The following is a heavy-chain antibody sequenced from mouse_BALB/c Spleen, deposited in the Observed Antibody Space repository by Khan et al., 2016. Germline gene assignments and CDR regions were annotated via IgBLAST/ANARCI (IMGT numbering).Heavy chain of an antibody. D-gene: IGHD1-1*01. CDR3: AKDRDYGRSHGYFDY. V-gene: IGHV1-80*01. CDR1: GYVFSSYW. J-gene: IGHJ2*01. CDR2: IYPGNGDT. Sequence: VELQLSGAELVRPGSSVKISCKASGYVFSSYWMNWVKQRPGQGLEWIGQIYPGNGDTNYNGKFKGKATLTADKSSSTAYMQLSSLTSEDSAVYFCAKDRDYGRSHGYFDYWGQGTTLTVSS.